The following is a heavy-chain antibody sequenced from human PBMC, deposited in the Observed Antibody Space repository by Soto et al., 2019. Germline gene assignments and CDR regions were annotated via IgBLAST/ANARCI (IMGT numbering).Heavy chain of an antibody. CDR2: INGDGRTT. CDR3: ARDGTYYYDSSGSPGMDV. J-gene: IGHJ6*02. V-gene: IGHV3-74*01. D-gene: IGHD3-22*01. Sequence: GGSLRLSCAASGFTFSNYWMHWVRQAPGKGLEWVSRINGDGRTTIYADSVKGRFTISRDNAKNSLYLQMNSLRDEDTAVYYCARDGTYYYDSSGSPGMDVWGQGTTVTVSS. CDR1: GFTFSNYW.